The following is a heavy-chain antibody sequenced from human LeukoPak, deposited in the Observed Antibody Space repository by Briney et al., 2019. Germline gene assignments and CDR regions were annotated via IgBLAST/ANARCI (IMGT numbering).Heavy chain of an antibody. Sequence: GGSLRLSCAASGFTSSSYWMHWVRHAPGKGLVGVSRINNDGSSIHYADSVKGRFNISRDNDKDTLYLQMNSLRVEDTAVYYCAMSYYYDSLDAFDIWGQGTMVTVSS. CDR1: GFTSSSYW. CDR2: INNDGSSI. V-gene: IGHV3-74*01. CDR3: AMSYYYDSLDAFDI. D-gene: IGHD3-22*01. J-gene: IGHJ3*02.